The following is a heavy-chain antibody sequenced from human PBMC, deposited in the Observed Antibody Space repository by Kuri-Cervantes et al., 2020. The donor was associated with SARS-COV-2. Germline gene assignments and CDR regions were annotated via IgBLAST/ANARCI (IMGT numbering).Heavy chain of an antibody. CDR1: GGSISSGYYY. J-gene: IGHJ4*02. V-gene: IGHV4-31*01. CDR2: IYYSGTT. CDR3: ARGTTVTTFFDY. D-gene: IGHD4-17*01. Sequence: SETLSLTCTVSGGSISSGYYYWSWIRQHPGKGLEWIGYIYYSGTTYYNPSLKSLVTISIDTSKNQFSLRLSSVTAADTAVYYCARGTTVTTFFDYWGQGNLITVSS.